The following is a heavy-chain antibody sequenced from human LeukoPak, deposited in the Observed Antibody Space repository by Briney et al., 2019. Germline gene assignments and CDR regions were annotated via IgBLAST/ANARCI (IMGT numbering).Heavy chain of an antibody. D-gene: IGHD1-1*01. CDR1: GITFNSYT. V-gene: IGHV3-21*01. CDR3: ARERQLERLAFGKEGSAFDY. Sequence: PGGSPRLSCAASGITFNSYTMNWVRQAPGKGLEWVSSISSSSSYIYYAASVKGRFTISRDNAKNSLYLQMNRLRAEDTAVYYCARERQLERLAFGKEGSAFDYWGQGTLVTVSS. CDR2: ISSSSSYI. J-gene: IGHJ4*02.